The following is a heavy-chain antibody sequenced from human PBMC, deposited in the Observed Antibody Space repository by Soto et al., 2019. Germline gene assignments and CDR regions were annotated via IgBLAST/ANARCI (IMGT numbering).Heavy chain of an antibody. V-gene: IGHV3-48*01. D-gene: IGHD6-6*01. CDR2: ISSSSSTI. J-gene: IGHJ6*03. Sequence: HPGGSLRLSCAASGFTFSSYSMNWVRQAPGKGLEWVSYISSSSSTIYYADSVKGRFTISRDNAKNSLYLQMNSLRAEDTAVYYCARVYSIAARLYYFYYMDVWGKGTTVTVS. CDR3: ARVYSIAARLYYFYYMDV. CDR1: GFTFSSYS.